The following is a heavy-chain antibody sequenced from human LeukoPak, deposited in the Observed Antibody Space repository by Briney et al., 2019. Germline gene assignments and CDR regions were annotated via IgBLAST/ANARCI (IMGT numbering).Heavy chain of an antibody. CDR2: ISPDSTFI. Sequence: GGSLRLSCAGSGFTFSSDGMNWVRQAPGKGLEWVSSISPDSTFIPQADSVKGRFTISRDNAKNSLYLQMESLRVEDTAVYYCAKDRVGATTPDAFDIWGQGTMVTVSS. V-gene: IGHV3-21*01. D-gene: IGHD1-26*01. CDR3: AKDRVGATTPDAFDI. J-gene: IGHJ3*02. CDR1: GFTFSSDG.